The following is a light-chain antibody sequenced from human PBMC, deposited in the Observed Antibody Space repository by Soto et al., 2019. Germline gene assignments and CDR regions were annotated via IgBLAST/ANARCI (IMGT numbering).Light chain of an antibody. V-gene: IGKV3-20*01. Sequence: EIVLTQSPGTLSLSPGDRATLSCRASQSVSTNYLAWYQQKLGQAPRLLIYGASSRATGIPDRFSGNGSGTDFTLTISRLERGDFAVYYCHQYGSTPFTFGPGTKVDIK. CDR1: QSVSTNY. J-gene: IGKJ3*01. CDR3: HQYGSTPFT. CDR2: GAS.